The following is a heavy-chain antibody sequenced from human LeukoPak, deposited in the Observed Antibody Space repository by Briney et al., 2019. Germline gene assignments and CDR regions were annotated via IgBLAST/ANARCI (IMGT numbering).Heavy chain of an antibody. V-gene: IGHV1-8*01. J-gene: IGHJ3*02. CDR2: MNPNSGNT. Sequence: ASVKVSCKASGYTFTSYDINWVRQATGQGLEWMGWMNPNSGNTGYAQKFQGRVTMTRNTPISTAYMELSSLRSEDTAVYYCARGRYNWNDDDAFDIWGQGTMVTVSS. D-gene: IGHD1-20*01. CDR1: GYTFTSYD. CDR3: ARGRYNWNDDDAFDI.